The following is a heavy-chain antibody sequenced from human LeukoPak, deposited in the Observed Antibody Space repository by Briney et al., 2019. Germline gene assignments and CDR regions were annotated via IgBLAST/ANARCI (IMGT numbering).Heavy chain of an antibody. J-gene: IGHJ4*02. D-gene: IGHD2-2*01. CDR1: GYTFTSNY. CDR2: ISPSGGST. Sequence: ASVKVSCKAFGYTFTSNYMHWVRQAPGQGLEWMGVISPSGGSTTYAQKFQGRVTLTRDMSTSTDYMELRSLRSDDTAVYYCARVWCSSTSCYSHGFWYWGQGTLVTVSS. CDR3: ARVWCSSTSCYSHGFWY. V-gene: IGHV1-46*01.